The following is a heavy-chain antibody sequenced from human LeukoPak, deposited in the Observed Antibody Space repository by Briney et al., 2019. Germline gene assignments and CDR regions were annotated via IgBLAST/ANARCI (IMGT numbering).Heavy chain of an antibody. J-gene: IGHJ4*02. CDR3: ARGRPTWSFDN. CDR1: GFTVSSNY. Sequence: PGGSLRLSCAASGFTVSSNYMTWVRQAPGKGLEWVSVMYSDGSTDLADSVRGRFTIARDNSKNTLFLQMNTLRAEDTAVYYCARGRPTWSFDNWGQGTLVTVSS. V-gene: IGHV3-66*01. CDR2: MYSDGST. D-gene: IGHD2-8*02.